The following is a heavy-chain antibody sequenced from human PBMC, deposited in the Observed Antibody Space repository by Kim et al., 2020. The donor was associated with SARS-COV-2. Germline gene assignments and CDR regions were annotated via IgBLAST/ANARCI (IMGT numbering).Heavy chain of an antibody. D-gene: IGHD6-13*01. CDR1: GFTFGDYA. CDR3: AKEYSSSWYSPPTNYFDY. Sequence: GGSLRRSCAASGFTFGDYAMHWVRQAPGKGLEWVSGISWNSGSIGYADSVKGRFTISRDNAKNSLYLQMNSLRAEDTALYYCAKEYSSSWYSPPTNYFDYWGQGTLVTVSS. V-gene: IGHV3-9*01. CDR2: ISWNSGSI. J-gene: IGHJ4*02.